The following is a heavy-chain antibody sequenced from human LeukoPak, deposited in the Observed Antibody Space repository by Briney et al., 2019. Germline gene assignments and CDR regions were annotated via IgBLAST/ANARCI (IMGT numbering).Heavy chain of an antibody. CDR1: GFTFSSYG. V-gene: IGHV3-33*01. J-gene: IGHJ4*02. D-gene: IGHD6-6*01. CDR3: ARGLYSSSLYYFDY. CDR2: IWYDGGNK. Sequence: PGGSLRLSCAASGFTFSSYGMHWVRQAPGKGLEWVAVIWYDGGNKYYADSVKGRFTISRDNSKNTLYLQMNSLRAEDTAVYYCARGLYSSSLYYFDYWGQGTLVTVSS.